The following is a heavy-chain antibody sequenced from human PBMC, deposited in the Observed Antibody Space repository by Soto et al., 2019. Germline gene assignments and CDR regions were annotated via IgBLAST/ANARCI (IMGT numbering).Heavy chain of an antibody. CDR1: AYSFTSYW. J-gene: IGHJ6*02. D-gene: IGHD5-18*01. CDR3: ATVGTDTAMVTPDHYYGMDV. Sequence: PGESLKISSKRSAYSFTSYWIGWVRQMPGKSLEWMGIIYSGDSDTRYSPPFQGQVTISAYKYISTAYLKWSSLKASDTAMYYCATVGTDTAMVTPDHYYGMDVWGQGTTVTVSS. V-gene: IGHV5-51*01. CDR2: IYSGDSDT.